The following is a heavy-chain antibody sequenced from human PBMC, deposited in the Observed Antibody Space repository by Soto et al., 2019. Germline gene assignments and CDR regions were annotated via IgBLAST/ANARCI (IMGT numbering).Heavy chain of an antibody. Sequence: ASVKVSCKASGYTFTNYCISWVREAPGQGLEWMGWISAYNGNTNYAQKLQGRVTMTTDTSTSTAYMELRSLRSDDTAVYYCARDRGGYSSSSGRVDYWGQGTLVTVSS. CDR2: ISAYNGNT. D-gene: IGHD6-6*01. J-gene: IGHJ4*02. V-gene: IGHV1-18*04. CDR1: GYTFTNYC. CDR3: ARDRGGYSSSSGRVDY.